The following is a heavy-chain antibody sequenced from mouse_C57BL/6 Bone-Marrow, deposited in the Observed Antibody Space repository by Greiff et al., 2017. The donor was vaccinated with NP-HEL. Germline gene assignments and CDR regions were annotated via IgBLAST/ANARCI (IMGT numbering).Heavy chain of an antibody. J-gene: IGHJ2*01. D-gene: IGHD1-1*01. CDR2: IHTNSGST. V-gene: IGHV1-64*01. CDR1: GYTFTSYW. Sequence: QVQLQQPGAELVKPGASVKLSCKASGYTFTSYWMHWVKQRPGQGLEWIGMIHTNSGSTNYNEKFKSKATLTVDKSSSTAYMQLSCLTSEDSAVYYCARGGLVAPFDYWGQGTTLTVSS. CDR3: ARGGLVAPFDY.